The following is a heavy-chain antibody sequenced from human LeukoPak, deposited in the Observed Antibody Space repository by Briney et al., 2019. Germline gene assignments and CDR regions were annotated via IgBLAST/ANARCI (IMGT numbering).Heavy chain of an antibody. D-gene: IGHD4-17*01. CDR2: ISAYNGNT. V-gene: IGHV1-18*01. CDR3: ARDVPTTVYWFDP. CDR1: VTTLSTYG. Sequence: ASVKVSCKASVTTLSTYGIIWVRQAPGQGLEWMGRISAYNGNTNYAQKFQGGVSMTTDTFTSTAYMELWGLRSDATAVYYCARDVPTTVYWFDPWGQGTLVTVSS. J-gene: IGHJ5*02.